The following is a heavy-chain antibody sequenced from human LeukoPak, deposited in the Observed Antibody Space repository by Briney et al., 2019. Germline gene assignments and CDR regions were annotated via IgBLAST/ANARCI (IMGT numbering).Heavy chain of an antibody. CDR2: IIPIFGTA. Sequence: SVKVSCKASGYTFTSYGISWVRQAPGQGLEWMGGIIPIFGTANYAQKFQGRVTITADESTSTAYMELSSLRSEDTAVYYCASDDYYDTRVNAFDIWGQGTMVTVSS. D-gene: IGHD3-22*01. CDR1: GYTFTSYG. CDR3: ASDDYYDTRVNAFDI. J-gene: IGHJ3*02. V-gene: IGHV1-69*13.